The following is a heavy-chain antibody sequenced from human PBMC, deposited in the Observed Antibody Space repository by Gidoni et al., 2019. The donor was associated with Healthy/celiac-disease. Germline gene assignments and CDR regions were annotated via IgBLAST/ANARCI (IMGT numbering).Heavy chain of an antibody. CDR3: ARAPYSSSWYGAFDI. CDR1: GFTFISYW. J-gene: IGHJ3*02. D-gene: IGHD6-13*01. V-gene: IGHV3-7*02. CDR2: IKQDGSEK. Sequence: EVQLVESGGGLVQPGGSLRLSCAASGFTFISYWMSWVRQAPGKGLEWVANIKQDGSEKYYVDSVKGRFTISRDNAKNSLYLQMNSLRAEDTAVYYCARAPYSSSWYGAFDIWGQGTMVTVSS.